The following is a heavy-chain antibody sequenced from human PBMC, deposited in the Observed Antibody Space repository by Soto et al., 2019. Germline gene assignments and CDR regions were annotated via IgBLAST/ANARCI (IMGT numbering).Heavy chain of an antibody. CDR3: ARDLAYCGGDCYYDTFDI. V-gene: IGHV1-18*04. CDR2: ISGYNGDT. CDR1: GYTFSSYG. J-gene: IGHJ3*02. D-gene: IGHD2-21*02. Sequence: GXSVKVSFKASGYTFSSYGISWVRQAPGQGLEWMGWISGYNGDTNYAQKVRGRVTVTADTSTSTTYMELGSLRSDDAAVYYCARDLAYCGGDCYYDTFDIWGQGTMVTVSS.